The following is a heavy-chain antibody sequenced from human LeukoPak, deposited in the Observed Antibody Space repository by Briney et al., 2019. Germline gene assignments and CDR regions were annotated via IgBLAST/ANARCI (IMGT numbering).Heavy chain of an antibody. CDR1: GFIFSQYS. Sequence: GGSLRLSCAASGFIFSQYSINWVRQAPGKGLEWVSHIRSTGDTFYADSVKGRFTISRDNARNSLYLQMNSLRAEDTAMYYCAREPYSSGWYFSYYFDYWGQGTLVTVSS. V-gene: IGHV3-48*01. CDR2: IRSTGDT. CDR3: AREPYSSGWYFSYYFDY. J-gene: IGHJ4*02. D-gene: IGHD6-19*01.